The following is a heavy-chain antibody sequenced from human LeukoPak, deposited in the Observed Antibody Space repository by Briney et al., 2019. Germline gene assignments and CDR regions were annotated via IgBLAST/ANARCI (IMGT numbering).Heavy chain of an antibody. CDR3: ARAITMVRGVIHWFDP. CDR1: GGTFSSYA. J-gene: IGHJ5*02. V-gene: IGHV1-69*06. Sequence: SVKVSCKASGGTFSSYAISWVRQAPGQGLEWMGGIIPIFGTANYAQKFQGRVTITADKSTSTVYMELSSLRSEDTAVYYCARAITMVRGVIHWFDPWGQGTLVTVSS. CDR2: IIPIFGTA. D-gene: IGHD3-10*01.